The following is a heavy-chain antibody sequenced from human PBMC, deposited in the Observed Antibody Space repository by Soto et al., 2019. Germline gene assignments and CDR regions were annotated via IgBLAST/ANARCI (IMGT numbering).Heavy chain of an antibody. CDR1: GFTFSSYA. CDR2: ISGSGGST. J-gene: IGHJ6*03. CDR3: AKDLRKEGKQWLDYYYYYYMDV. V-gene: IGHV3-23*01. D-gene: IGHD6-19*01. Sequence: GGSLRLSCAASGFTFSSYAMSWVRQAPGKGLEWVSAISGSGGSTYYADSVKGRFTISRDNSKNTLYLQMNSLRAEDTAVYYCAKDLRKEGKQWLDYYYYYYMDVWGKGTRVTVSS.